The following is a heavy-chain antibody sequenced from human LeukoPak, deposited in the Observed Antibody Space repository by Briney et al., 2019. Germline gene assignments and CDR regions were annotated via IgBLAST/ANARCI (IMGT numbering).Heavy chain of an antibody. V-gene: IGHV3-21*01. D-gene: IGHD6-13*01. CDR1: GFTFSSYS. Sequence: GSLRLSCAASGFTFSSYSMNWVRQAPGKGLEWVSSISSSSSYIYYADSVKGRFTISRDNAKNSLYLQMNSLRAEDTAVYYCARMAIAAAGTGFDYWGQGTLVTVSS. J-gene: IGHJ4*02. CDR3: ARMAIAAAGTGFDY. CDR2: ISSSSSYI.